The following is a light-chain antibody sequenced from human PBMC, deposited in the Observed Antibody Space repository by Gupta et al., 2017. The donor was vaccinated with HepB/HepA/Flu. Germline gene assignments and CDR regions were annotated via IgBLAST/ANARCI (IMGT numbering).Light chain of an antibody. J-gene: IGLJ1*01. V-gene: IGLV1-44*01. CDR1: SSNIGSNT. Sequence: QSVPTQPPSASGTPGQRVTISCSGSSSNIGSNTVNCYQQLPGTAPNLLIYSNNQRPSGVPDRFSCSKSGTSASLAISGLQSEDEADYYCAAWDDSLNGFYVFGTGTKVTVL. CDR3: AAWDDSLNGFYV. CDR2: SNN.